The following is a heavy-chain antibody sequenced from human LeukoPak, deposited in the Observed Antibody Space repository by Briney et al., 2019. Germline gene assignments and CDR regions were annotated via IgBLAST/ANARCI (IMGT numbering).Heavy chain of an antibody. J-gene: IGHJ4*02. D-gene: IGHD3-3*01. CDR2: IYSSGST. V-gene: IGHV4-59*11. Sequence: PPETLSLTCTVSGGSISSHYWSWIRQPPGKGLEWIGYIYSSGSTNYNPSLKSRINISVDTSKNQFSLKLSSVNPADPAVYYCARASGIYYFDFWGQATRVTVS. CDR3: ARASGIYYFDF. CDR1: GGSISSHY.